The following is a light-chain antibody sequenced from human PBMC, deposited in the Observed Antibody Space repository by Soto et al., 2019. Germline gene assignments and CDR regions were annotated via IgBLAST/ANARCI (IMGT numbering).Light chain of an antibody. CDR3: QQYDKYST. V-gene: IGKV1-5*03. J-gene: IGKJ1*01. CDR2: KAS. Sequence: DIQMTQSPSTLSASVGDRVTITCRASQSISSWLAWYQQKPGKAPKLLIYKASSLESGVPSRFSGSGSGTEFTLTVTSLQPEDFETYFCQQYDKYSTFGHGTKVDIK. CDR1: QSISSW.